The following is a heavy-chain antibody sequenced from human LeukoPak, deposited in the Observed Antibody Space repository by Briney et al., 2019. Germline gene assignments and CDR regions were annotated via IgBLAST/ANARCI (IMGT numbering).Heavy chain of an antibody. D-gene: IGHD1-1*01. J-gene: IGHJ6*03. CDR1: GFILRSYA. CDR2: LGISGDYA. V-gene: IGHV3-23*01. CDR3: ARTVYYYYMDV. Sequence: GGSLRLSCVGSGFILRSYAMSWVRQAPGKGLQWVSSLGISGDYAWYAGSVKGRFTISRDSSKNTLYLQMNSLRAEDTAVYYCARTVYYYYMDVWGKGTTVTISS.